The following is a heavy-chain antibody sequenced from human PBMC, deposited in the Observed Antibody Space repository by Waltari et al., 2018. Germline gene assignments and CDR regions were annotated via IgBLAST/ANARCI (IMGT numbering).Heavy chain of an antibody. Sequence: EVQLVESGGGLVKPGGSLRLSCAASGFTFSSYSMNWVRQAPGKGLEWVSSISSSSSYIYYADSVKGRFTISRDNAKNSLYLQMNSLRAEDTAVYYCATRPTYGTSFDYWGQGTLVTVSS. CDR2: ISSSSSYI. CDR3: ATRPTYGTSFDY. CDR1: GFTFSSYS. J-gene: IGHJ4*02. V-gene: IGHV3-21*01. D-gene: IGHD4-17*01.